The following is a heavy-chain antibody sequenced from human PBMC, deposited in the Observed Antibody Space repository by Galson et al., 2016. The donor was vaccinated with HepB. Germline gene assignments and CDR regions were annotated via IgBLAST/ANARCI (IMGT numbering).Heavy chain of an antibody. CDR3: AKDRFTRVDI. J-gene: IGHJ3*02. CDR2: ISGSGGSI. Sequence: SLRLSCAASGFTFSSYAMSWVRQAPGKGLEWVSTISGSGGSIYYTDSVKGRFTISRDNSKNTLYLQMNSLRAEDTAIYYCAKDRFTRVDIWGQGTLVTVSS. CDR1: GFTFSSYA. V-gene: IGHV3-23*01. D-gene: IGHD3-10*01.